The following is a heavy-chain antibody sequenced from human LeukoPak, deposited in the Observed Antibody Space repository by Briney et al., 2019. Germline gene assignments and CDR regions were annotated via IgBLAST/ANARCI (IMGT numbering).Heavy chain of an antibody. Sequence: PGGSLRLSCAASGFTFDDYAMHWVRHAPGKGLEWVSLISGDGGSTYYADSVKGRFTISRDNSKNSLYLQMNSLRTEDTALYYCAFSYYDSSGYPLQNYYYGMDVWGQGTTVTVSS. CDR2: ISGDGGST. V-gene: IGHV3-43*02. D-gene: IGHD3-22*01. CDR3: AFSYYDSSGYPLQNYYYGMDV. CDR1: GFTFDDYA. J-gene: IGHJ6*02.